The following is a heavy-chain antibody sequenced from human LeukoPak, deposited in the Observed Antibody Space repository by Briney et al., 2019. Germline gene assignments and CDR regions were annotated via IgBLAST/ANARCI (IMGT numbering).Heavy chain of an antibody. CDR2: IYTSGST. D-gene: IGHD3-22*01. Sequence: SETLSLTCTVSGGSISSGSYYWSWIRQPAGKGLEWIGRIYTSGSTNYKPSLKSRVTISVDTSKNQFSLKLSSVTAADTAVYYCARGSPDYYDSSGYRRNWFDPWGQGTLVTVSS. CDR1: GGSISSGSYY. CDR3: ARGSPDYYDSSGYRRNWFDP. J-gene: IGHJ5*02. V-gene: IGHV4-61*02.